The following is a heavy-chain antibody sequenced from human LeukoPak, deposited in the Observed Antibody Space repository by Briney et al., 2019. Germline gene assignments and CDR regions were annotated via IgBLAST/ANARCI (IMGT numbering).Heavy chain of an antibody. CDR1: GGSISTYY. Sequence: PSETLSLTCTVSGGSISTYYWSWIRQPPGKGLEWVGYIYYSGSTNYNPSLKSRVTISLDTSKNQFSLKLSSVTAADTAVYYCARDSVVAGHYFNYWGQGTLVTVSS. CDR2: IYYSGST. J-gene: IGHJ4*02. CDR3: ARDSVVAGHYFNY. V-gene: IGHV4-59*01. D-gene: IGHD6-13*01.